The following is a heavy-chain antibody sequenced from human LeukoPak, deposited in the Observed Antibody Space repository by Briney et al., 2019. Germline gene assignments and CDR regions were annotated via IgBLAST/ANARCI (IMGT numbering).Heavy chain of an antibody. J-gene: IGHJ6*02. Sequence: ASVKVSCKASGYTFTSYAMHWVRQAPGQRLEWMGWINAGNGNTKYSQKFQGRVTMTTDTSTSTAYMELRSLRSDDTAVYYCAREQMVRGVIHGMDVWGQGTTVTVSS. V-gene: IGHV1-3*01. CDR3: AREQMVRGVIHGMDV. CDR1: GYTFTSYA. CDR2: INAGNGNT. D-gene: IGHD3-10*01.